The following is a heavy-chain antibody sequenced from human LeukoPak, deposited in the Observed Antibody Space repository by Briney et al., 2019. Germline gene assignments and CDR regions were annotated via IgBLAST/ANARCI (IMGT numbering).Heavy chain of an antibody. V-gene: IGHV1-24*01. CDR3: ARDLGWNAPFDY. Sequence: ASVKVSCKVSGYTLTELSMHWVRQAPGKGLEWMGGFDPEDGETIYAQKFQGRVTMTEDTSTDTAYMELSSLRSDDTAVYYCARDLGWNAPFDYWGQGTLVTVSS. D-gene: IGHD1-1*01. J-gene: IGHJ4*02. CDR1: GYTLTELS. CDR2: FDPEDGET.